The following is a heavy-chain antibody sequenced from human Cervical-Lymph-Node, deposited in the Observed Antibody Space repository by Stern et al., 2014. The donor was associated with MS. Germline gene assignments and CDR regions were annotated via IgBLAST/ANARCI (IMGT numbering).Heavy chain of an antibody. J-gene: IGHJ4*02. CDR3: ARPAAARYFDY. CDR2: ISYDGSSQ. Sequence: VQLVESGGGVVQSGRSLRLSCATSGFTFGRHSMHWVRQAPGKGLEWVAIISYDGSSQHYADSVKGRFTISRSNSKNTLFLQMNSLRVEDTAIYYCARPAAARYFDYWGQGSQVTVSS. CDR1: GFTFGRHS. D-gene: IGHD6-25*01. V-gene: IGHV3-30-3*01.